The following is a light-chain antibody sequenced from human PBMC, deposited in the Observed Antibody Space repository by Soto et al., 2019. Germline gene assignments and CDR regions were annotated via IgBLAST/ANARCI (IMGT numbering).Light chain of an antibody. V-gene: IGKV3D-20*01. CDR1: QSVSSSY. J-gene: IGKJ5*01. CDR2: DAS. CDR3: QQYGSSPFP. Sequence: EMVLTQSPVTLSLSPGARGTLSCGASQSVSSSYLAWYQQKPALAPRLLIYDASSRATGTPDRFSGSGSGTDFTLTISRLEPEDVAVYYCQQYGSSPFPFGQGTRLEIK.